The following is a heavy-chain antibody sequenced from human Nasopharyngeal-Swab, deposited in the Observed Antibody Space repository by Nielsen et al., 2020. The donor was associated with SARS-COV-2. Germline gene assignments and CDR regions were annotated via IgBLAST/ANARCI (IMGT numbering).Heavy chain of an antibody. J-gene: IGHJ4*02. CDR2: IRSKAYGGTT. Sequence: GESLKISCTASGFTFGDYAMSWFRQAPGKGLEWVGFIRSKAYGGTTEYAASVKGRFTISRDDSKSIAYLQMNSLKTEDTAVYYCTRKLYDFWSGYYTGAYDYWGQVTLVTVSS. CDR3: TRKLYDFWSGYYTGAYDY. D-gene: IGHD3-3*01. CDR1: GFTFGDYA. V-gene: IGHV3-49*03.